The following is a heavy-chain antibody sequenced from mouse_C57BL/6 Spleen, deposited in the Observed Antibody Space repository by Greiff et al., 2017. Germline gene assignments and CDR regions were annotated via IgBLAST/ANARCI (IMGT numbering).Heavy chain of an antibody. CDR3: ERQGKPAMDY. CDR2: ISSGGSYT. CDR1: GFSLTSYG. Sequence: VQLKESGPGLVQPSQSLSITCTVSGFSLTSYGMSWVRQTPDKRLEWVATISSGGSYTYYPDSVKGRFTISRDNAKNTLYLQMSSLKSEDTAMYYCERQGKPAMDYWGQGTSVTVSS. V-gene: IGHV5-6*01. J-gene: IGHJ4*01.